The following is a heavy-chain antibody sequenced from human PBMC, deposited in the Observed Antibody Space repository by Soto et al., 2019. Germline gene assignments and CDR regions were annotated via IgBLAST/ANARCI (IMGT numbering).Heavy chain of an antibody. J-gene: IGHJ4*02. CDR3: ARERLTGIAAAGSLDY. CDR2: INPSGGST. CDR1: GYTFTSYY. D-gene: IGHD6-13*01. Sequence: QVQLVQSGAEVKKPGASVKVSCKASGYTFTSYYMHWVRQAPGQGLEWMGIINPSGGSTSYAQKFQGRVTMTRDTSTSTVYMELSSLRSEDTAVYYCARERLTGIAAAGSLDYWGQGTLVTVSS. V-gene: IGHV1-46*01.